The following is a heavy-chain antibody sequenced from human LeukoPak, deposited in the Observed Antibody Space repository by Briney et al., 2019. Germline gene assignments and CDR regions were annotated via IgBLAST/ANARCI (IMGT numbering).Heavy chain of an antibody. CDR2: INHSGST. CDR1: GGSFSGYY. J-gene: IGHJ6*02. D-gene: IGHD3-3*01. CDR3: AREEWLLSPGGYYYYYGMDV. Sequence: KASETLSLTCAVYGGSFSGYYWSWIRQPPGKGLEWIGEINHSGSTNYNPSLKSRVTISVDTSKNQFSLKLSSVTAADTAVYYCAREEWLLSPGGYYYYYGMDVWGQGTTVTVSS. V-gene: IGHV4-34*01.